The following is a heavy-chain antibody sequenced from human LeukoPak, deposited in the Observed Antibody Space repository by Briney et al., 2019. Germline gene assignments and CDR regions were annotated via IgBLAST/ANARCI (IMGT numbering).Heavy chain of an antibody. CDR1: GFTFSSYS. V-gene: IGHV3-23*01. J-gene: IGHJ1*01. CDR2: ISNTGRAT. CDR3: AHQVPPNDEYFDH. Sequence: PGGSLRLSCVASGFTFSSYSMHWVRQAPGEGLEWLSGISNTGRATDYADSIKGRFTISRDNSKNTVFLQMNSLRAEDTAEYFCAHQVPPNDEYFDHWGQGILVTVSS.